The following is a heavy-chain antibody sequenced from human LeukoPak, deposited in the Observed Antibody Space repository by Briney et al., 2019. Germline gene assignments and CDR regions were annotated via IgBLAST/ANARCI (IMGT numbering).Heavy chain of an antibody. Sequence: PSETLSLTCAVYGGSLSGYYWSWIRQPPGKGLEWIGEINHSGSTNYNPSLKSRVTISVDTSKNQFSLKLSSVTAADTAVYYCARGVYGSSAIFGYWGQGTLVTVSS. CDR3: ARGVYGSSAIFGY. J-gene: IGHJ4*02. D-gene: IGHD6-19*01. CDR1: GGSLSGYY. V-gene: IGHV4-34*01. CDR2: INHSGST.